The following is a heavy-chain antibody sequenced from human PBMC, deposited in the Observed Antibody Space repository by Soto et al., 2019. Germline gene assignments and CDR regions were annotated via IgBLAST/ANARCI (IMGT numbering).Heavy chain of an antibody. J-gene: IGHJ4*02. CDR1: GFTLSSYW. CDR3: ARGRENSSYFDD. CDR2: INSDGSST. D-gene: IGHD2-15*01. V-gene: IGHV3-74*01. Sequence: EVHLVESGGGLVQPGGSLRLSCAVSGFTLSSYWMHWVRQAPGEGLVWVSRINSDGSSTIYADSVKGRFTISRENAKNTVDRQMDRLSAEDTAIDYCARGRENSSYFDDWGQGILVTVSS.